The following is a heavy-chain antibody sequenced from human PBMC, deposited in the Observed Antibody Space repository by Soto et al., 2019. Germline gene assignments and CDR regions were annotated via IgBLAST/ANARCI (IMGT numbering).Heavy chain of an antibody. Sequence: SETLSLTCTVSCGSISNAAYSWSWIRQPPGKGLEWIGYIYPSGMPFYNPSLKSRVTISVDTSKNQFSLKLSSVTAADTAVYYCARGPKPAASYYFDYWGQGTLVTVSS. CDR3: ARGPKPAASYYFDY. J-gene: IGHJ4*02. CDR1: CGSISNAAYS. D-gene: IGHD2-2*01. V-gene: IGHV4-30-2*01. CDR2: IYPSGMP.